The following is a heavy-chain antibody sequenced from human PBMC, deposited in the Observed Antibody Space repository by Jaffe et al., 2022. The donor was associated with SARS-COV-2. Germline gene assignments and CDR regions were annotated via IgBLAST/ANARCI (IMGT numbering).Heavy chain of an antibody. D-gene: IGHD1-26*01. CDR2: ISYDGSNK. CDR1: GFTFSSYG. CDR3: AKGIYTGSIQTAFDI. Sequence: QVQLVESGGGVVQPGRSLRLSCAASGFTFSSYGMHWVRQAPGRGLEWVAVISYDGSNKFHADSVKGRFTISRDYSKNTLYLQMNSLRAEDTAVYYCAKGIYTGSIQTAFDIWGQGTMVTVSS. J-gene: IGHJ3*02. V-gene: IGHV3-30*18.